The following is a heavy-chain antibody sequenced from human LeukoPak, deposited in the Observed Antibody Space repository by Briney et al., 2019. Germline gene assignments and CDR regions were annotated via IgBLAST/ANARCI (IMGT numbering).Heavy chain of an antibody. V-gene: IGHV3-21*01. J-gene: IGHJ5*02. CDR1: GFLFSSYT. CDR2: ISSSNTYI. CDR3: ARGPPSTNLNWFDP. Sequence: PGGSLRLFCAASGFLFSSYTMNWVRQAPGKGLEWVSSISSSNTYIYYADPVKGRFTISRDNDKNSLYLQMNSLRDEDTAVYYCARGPPSTNLNWFDPWGQGTLVTVSS. D-gene: IGHD2-2*01.